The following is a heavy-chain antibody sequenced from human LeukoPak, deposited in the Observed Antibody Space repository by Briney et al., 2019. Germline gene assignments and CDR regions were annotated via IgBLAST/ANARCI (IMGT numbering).Heavy chain of an antibody. V-gene: IGHV4-34*01. D-gene: IGHD6-19*01. CDR3: ARDLEDSSGWYRWDY. CDR2: INHSGST. Sequence: SETLSLTCAVYGGSFSGYYWSWIRQLPGKGLEWIGEINHSGSTNYNPSLKSRVTISVDTSKNQFSLKLSSVTAADTAVYYCARDLEDSSGWYRWDYWGQGTLVTVSS. CDR1: GGSFSGYY. J-gene: IGHJ4*02.